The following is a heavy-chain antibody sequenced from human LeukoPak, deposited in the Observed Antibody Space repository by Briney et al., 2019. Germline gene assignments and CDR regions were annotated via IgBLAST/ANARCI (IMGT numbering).Heavy chain of an antibody. D-gene: IGHD5-18*01. CDR1: GGSISSYY. CDR3: ARSRGYSYGYFDY. J-gene: IGHJ4*02. V-gene: IGHV4-59*08. CDR2: IYYSGST. Sequence: PSETLSLTCTVSGGSISSYYWSWIRQPPGKGLEWIGYIYYSGSTNYNPSLKSRVTISVDTSKNQFSLKLSSVTAADTAVYYCARSRGYSYGYFDYWGQGTLVTVSP.